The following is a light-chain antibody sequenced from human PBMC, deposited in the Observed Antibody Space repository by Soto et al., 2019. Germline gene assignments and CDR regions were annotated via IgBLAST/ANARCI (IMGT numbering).Light chain of an antibody. CDR2: DAS. Sequence: IQMTQSPSTLSASVGDRVTITCRASQTIGNWLAWYQQKTGKAPKLLIYDASSLERGVPPRFSGSRSGTEFTLAISSLQPDYFANYYDQQYYSYSYNFGQGTKLEIK. V-gene: IGKV1-5*01. CDR1: QTIGNW. CDR3: QQYYSYSYN. J-gene: IGKJ2*01.